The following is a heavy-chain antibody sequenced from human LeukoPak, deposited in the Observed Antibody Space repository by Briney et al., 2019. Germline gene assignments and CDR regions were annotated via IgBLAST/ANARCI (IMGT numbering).Heavy chain of an antibody. V-gene: IGHV5-51*01. CDR2: IHPVDTQT. J-gene: IGHJ4*02. CDR1: GYIFNYW. CDR3: ASLPRGSGFDY. Sequence: GESLKTSRRGSGYIFNYWIRWLRQMAGKGRAGMGIIHPVDTQTRYSPSFERHVPLSADKYIRTAYLQWTSLKASDTAMYYCASLPRGSGFDYWGQGTLVTVSS. D-gene: IGHD6-19*01.